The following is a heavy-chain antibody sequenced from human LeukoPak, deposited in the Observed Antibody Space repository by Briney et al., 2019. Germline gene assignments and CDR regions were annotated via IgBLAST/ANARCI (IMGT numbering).Heavy chain of an antibody. J-gene: IGHJ5*02. CDR1: GASMSSYY. Sequence: SETLSLTCTVSGASMSSYYWNWIRQPAGKGLEWIGRIYPSGSTDYNPSLKGRVTMPVDTSQNQFSLRLRSVTAADTAVYYCAREGGSYNCFDPWGQGTLVTVSS. V-gene: IGHV4-4*07. CDR3: AREGGSYNCFDP. D-gene: IGHD1-26*01. CDR2: IYPSGST.